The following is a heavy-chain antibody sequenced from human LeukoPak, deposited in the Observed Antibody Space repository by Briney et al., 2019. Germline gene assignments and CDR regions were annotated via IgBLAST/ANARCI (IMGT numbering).Heavy chain of an antibody. CDR3: ARAVLRYFDWFGMDV. V-gene: IGHV4-59*01. CDR2: IYYSGST. D-gene: IGHD3-9*01. Sequence: SETLSLTCTVSGGSISGYYWSWIRQPPGKGLEWIGYIYYSGSTNYNPSLKSRVTISVDTSKNQFSLKLSSVTAADTAVYYCARAVLRYFDWFGMDVWGQGTTVAVSS. J-gene: IGHJ6*02. CDR1: GGSISGYY.